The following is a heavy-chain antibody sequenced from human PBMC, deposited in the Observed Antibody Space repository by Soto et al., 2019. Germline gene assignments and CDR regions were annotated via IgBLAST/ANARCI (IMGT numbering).Heavy chain of an antibody. CDR2: IKQDGSEK. V-gene: IGHV3-7*01. CDR3: GRDPFYGAIDN. CDR1: GFNFGASW. Sequence: EVQLMESGGGLVQPGGSLRLSCAASGFNFGASWMAWVRQAPGKGLEWVADIKQDGSEKNYVDSVKGRVTISRDDAKNSLYIQMNSLRDEDTAVYYCGRDPFYGAIDNWGLGTLVTVSS. J-gene: IGHJ4*02. D-gene: IGHD3-10*01.